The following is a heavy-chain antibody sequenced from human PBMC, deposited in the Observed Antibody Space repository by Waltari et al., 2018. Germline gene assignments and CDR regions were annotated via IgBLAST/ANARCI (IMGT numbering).Heavy chain of an antibody. J-gene: IGHJ4*02. V-gene: IGHV3-30-3*01. Sequence: QVQLVESGGGVVQPGRSLRLSCAASGFTFSSYAMHWVRQAPGKGLEWVAVISYDGSNKYYEDSVKGRFTISRDNSKNTLYLQMNSLRAEDTAVYYCARERAPGGLLWFGYFDYWGQGTLVTVSS. CDR3: ARERAPGGLLWFGYFDY. CDR2: ISYDGSNK. CDR1: GFTFSSYA. D-gene: IGHD3-10*01.